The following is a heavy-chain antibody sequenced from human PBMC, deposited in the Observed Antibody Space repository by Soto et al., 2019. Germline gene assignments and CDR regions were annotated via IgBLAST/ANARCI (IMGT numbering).Heavy chain of an antibody. CDR2: ISYDGSNK. V-gene: IGHV3-30*18. D-gene: IGHD5-12*01. CDR1: GFTFSSYG. J-gene: IGHJ4*02. CDR3: AKDLVATIPRGPKEQFDY. Sequence: QVQLVESGGGVVQPGRSLRLSCAASGFTFSSYGMHWVRQAPGKGLEWVAVISYDGSNKYYADSVKGLFTISRDNSKNTVYPQMNSLRAEDTAVYYCAKDLVATIPRGPKEQFDYWGQGTLVTVSS.